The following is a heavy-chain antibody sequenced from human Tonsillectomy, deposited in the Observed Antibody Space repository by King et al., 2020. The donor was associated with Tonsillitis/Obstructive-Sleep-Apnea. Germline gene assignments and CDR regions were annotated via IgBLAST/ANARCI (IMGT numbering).Heavy chain of an antibody. CDR3: ARSPCSTSCYRGDY. J-gene: IGHJ4*02. CDR1: GGSISSSTYY. V-gene: IGHV4-39*01. D-gene: IGHD2-2*02. CDR2: SYHSGST. Sequence: QLQESGPGLVKPSETLSLTCTVAGGSISSSTYYWCWIRQSPVKGPEWLGSSYHSGSTHYNPSLKSRVTISVDTSKNQFSLKLTSVTAADTAVYYCARSPCSTSCYRGDYWGQGTLVTVSS.